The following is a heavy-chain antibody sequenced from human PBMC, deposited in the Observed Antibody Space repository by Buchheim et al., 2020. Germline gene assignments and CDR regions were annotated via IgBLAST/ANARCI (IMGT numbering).Heavy chain of an antibody. V-gene: IGHV3-30*04. Sequence: QVQLVESGGGVVQPGRSLRLSCAASGISFSRYSMHWVRQAPGTGLEWVAVISDDATRTNYADSVRGRFTISRDNYRTTLYLQMGSLRLGDTAVFYCASDLSGGGLDYWGQGTL. D-gene: IGHD2-15*01. CDR1: GISFSRYS. CDR3: ASDLSGGGLDY. CDR2: ISDDATRT. J-gene: IGHJ4*02.